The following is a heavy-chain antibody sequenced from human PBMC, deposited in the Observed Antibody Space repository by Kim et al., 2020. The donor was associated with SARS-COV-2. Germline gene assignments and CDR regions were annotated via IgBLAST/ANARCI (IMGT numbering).Heavy chain of an antibody. CDR3: ARVSLGAFDI. Sequence: GGSLRLSCAASSFNVSSNYMTWVRQAPGKGLEWVSLIYSGGSTYYADSVKGRFTVSRDNSKNTLLVQMNSLRAEDTAVYYCARVSLGAFDIWGQGTMVTVSS. CDR2: IYSGGST. CDR1: SFNVSSNY. V-gene: IGHV3-53*01. J-gene: IGHJ3*02.